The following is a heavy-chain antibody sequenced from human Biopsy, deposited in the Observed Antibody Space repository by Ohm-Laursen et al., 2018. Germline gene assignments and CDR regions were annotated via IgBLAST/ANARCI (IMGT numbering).Heavy chain of an antibody. V-gene: IGHV4-59*01. CDR2: ISNRGST. J-gene: IGHJ3*01. CDR1: GGSISSDY. D-gene: IGHD3-3*01. Sequence: TLSLTRTVSGGSISSDYWSWIRQSPGKGLEWIGYISNRGSTNYNPSLRGRVTISVDTSKNQFSLKLSSVTAADTAVFFCARLYRLDDYWNDDPQGAFDVWGQGTMVTVSS. CDR3: ARLYRLDDYWNDDPQGAFDV.